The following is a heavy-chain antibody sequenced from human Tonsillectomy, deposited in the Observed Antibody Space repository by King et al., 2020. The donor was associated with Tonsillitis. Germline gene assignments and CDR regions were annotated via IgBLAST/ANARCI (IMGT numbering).Heavy chain of an antibody. CDR1: GDTFSKDA. CDR2: IIPIFGAP. D-gene: IGHD6-13*01. CDR3: ARAVAYSSSWYAYFDS. V-gene: IGHV1-69*01. Sequence: VQLVESGAELKKPGSSVKVSCKASGDTFSKDAISWVRLAPGQGLEWMGGIIPIFGAPNYAQKFQGRVIITADASTSTAYMVLSSLRSEDTAVYYFARAVAYSSSWYAYFDSWGQGTLVTVSS. J-gene: IGHJ4*02.